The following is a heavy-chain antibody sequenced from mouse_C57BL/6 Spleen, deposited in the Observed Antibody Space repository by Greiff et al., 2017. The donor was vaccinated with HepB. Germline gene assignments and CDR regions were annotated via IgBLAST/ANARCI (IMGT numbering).Heavy chain of an antibody. D-gene: IGHD2-4*01. Sequence: VQLQQSGAELVMPGASVKLSCKASGYTFTSYWMHWVKQRPGQGLEWIGEIDPSDSYTNYNQKFKGKSTLTVDKSSSTAYMHLSSLTSEDSAVYYCARGAMITTRYYFDYWGQGTTLTVSS. J-gene: IGHJ2*01. CDR3: ARGAMITTRYYFDY. CDR2: IDPSDSYT. CDR1: GYTFTSYW. V-gene: IGHV1-69*01.